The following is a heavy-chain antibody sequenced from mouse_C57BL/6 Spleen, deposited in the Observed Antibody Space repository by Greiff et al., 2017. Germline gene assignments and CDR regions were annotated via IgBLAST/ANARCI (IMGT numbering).Heavy chain of an antibody. V-gene: IGHV1-59*01. Sequence: QVQLKQPGAELVRPGTSVKLSCKASGYTFTSYWMHWVKQRPGQGLEWIGVIDPSDSYTNYNQKFKGKATLTVDTSSSTAYMQLSSLTSEDSAVYYCARFYDGYYLYYFDYWGQGTTLTVSS. D-gene: IGHD2-3*01. J-gene: IGHJ2*01. CDR3: ARFYDGYYLYYFDY. CDR1: GYTFTSYW. CDR2: IDPSDSYT.